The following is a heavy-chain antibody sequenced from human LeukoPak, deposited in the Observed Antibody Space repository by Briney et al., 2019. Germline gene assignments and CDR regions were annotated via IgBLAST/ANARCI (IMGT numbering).Heavy chain of an antibody. Sequence: PGGSLRLSCAASGFTFSSYNMNWVRQAPGKGLEWVSSISYSSRARYYADSVKGRLTISRDNFKDSLYLQMDSLKVDDTAVYYCARAYCSSTSCFGWGQGTLVTVSS. D-gene: IGHD2-2*01. CDR3: ARAYCSSTSCFG. CDR2: ISYSSRAR. V-gene: IGHV3-48*01. J-gene: IGHJ4*02. CDR1: GFTFSSYN.